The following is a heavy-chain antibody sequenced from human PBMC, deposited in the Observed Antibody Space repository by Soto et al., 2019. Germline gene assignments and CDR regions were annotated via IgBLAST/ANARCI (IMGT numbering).Heavy chain of an antibody. Sequence: GASVKVSCKAIGYSFTSHYMHWVRQAPGQGLEWMGTIYPGGVNIGYAQKFKGRVTMTRNTPISTAYMELSSLRSEDTAVYYCAREAAAAGTSDYYYYGMDVWGQGTTVTVSS. D-gene: IGHD6-13*01. CDR2: IYPGGVNI. CDR3: AREAAAAGTSDYYYYGMDV. CDR1: GYSFTSHY. V-gene: IGHV1-46*01. J-gene: IGHJ6*02.